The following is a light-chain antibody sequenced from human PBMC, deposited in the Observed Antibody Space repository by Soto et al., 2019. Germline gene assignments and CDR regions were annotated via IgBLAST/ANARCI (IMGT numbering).Light chain of an antibody. CDR2: EVS. CDR1: SSDVGGYNY. J-gene: IGLJ1*01. V-gene: IGLV2-14*01. Sequence: QSVLTQPASVSGSPGQSITISCTGTSSDVGGYNYVSWYQQHPGKAPKLMIYEVSNRPSGVSNRFSGYKSGNTASLTISGLQAEDEADYYCSSYTSSSTLEGYVFGTGTKLTVL. CDR3: SSYTSSSTLEGYV.